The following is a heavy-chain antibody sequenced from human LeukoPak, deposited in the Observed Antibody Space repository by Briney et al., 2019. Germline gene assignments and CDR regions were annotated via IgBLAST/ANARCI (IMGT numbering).Heavy chain of an antibody. J-gene: IGHJ4*02. CDR3: AKDPLQFYDYVWGSYRYSPYFDY. CDR1: GFTFSSYA. Sequence: GGSLRLSCAASGFTFSSYAMSWVRQAPGKGLEWVSTISGSGGSTYYADSVKGRFTISRDNSKNTLYLQMNSLRAEDTAVYYCAKDPLQFYDYVWGSYRYSPYFDYWGQGTLVTVSS. CDR2: ISGSGGST. V-gene: IGHV3-23*01. D-gene: IGHD3-16*02.